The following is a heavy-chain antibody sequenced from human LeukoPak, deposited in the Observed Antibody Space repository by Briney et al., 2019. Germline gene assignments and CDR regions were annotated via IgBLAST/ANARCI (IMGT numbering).Heavy chain of an antibody. CDR2: INHSGST. V-gene: IGHV4-34*01. CDR1: GGSFSGYY. J-gene: IGHJ4*02. CDR3: ARARIWGKALDY. Sequence: SETLSLTCAVYGGSFSGYYWSWIRQPPGKGLEWIGEINHSGSTNYNPSLKSRVTISVDTSKSQFSLKLSSVTAADTAAYYCARARIWGKALDYWGQGTLVTVSS. D-gene: IGHD3-16*01.